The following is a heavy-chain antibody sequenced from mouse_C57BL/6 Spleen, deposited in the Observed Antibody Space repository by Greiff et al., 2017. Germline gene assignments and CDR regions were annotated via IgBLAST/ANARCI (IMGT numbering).Heavy chain of an antibody. J-gene: IGHJ3*01. CDR2: IYPRSGNT. V-gene: IGHV1-81*01. CDR1: GYTFTSYG. CDR3: ASREYYGYDEGFAY. D-gene: IGHD2-2*01. Sequence: QVQLQQSGAELARPGASVKLSCKASGYTFTSYGISWVKQRTGQGLEWIGEIYPRSGNTYYNEKFKGKATLTADKSSSTAYMELRSLTSEDSAVYFCASREYYGYDEGFAYWGQGTLVTVSA.